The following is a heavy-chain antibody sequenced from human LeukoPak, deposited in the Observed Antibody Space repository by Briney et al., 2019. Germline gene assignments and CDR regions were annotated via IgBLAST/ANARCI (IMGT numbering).Heavy chain of an antibody. Sequence: SETLSLTCAVSGYSISSGYYWGWIRQPPGKGLEWIGSIYHSGSTYYNPSLKSRVTISVDTSKNQFSLKLSSVTAADTAVYYCARDGDGGIGNYGAFDIWGQGTMVTVSS. CDR2: IYHSGST. J-gene: IGHJ3*02. D-gene: IGHD4-11*01. CDR1: GYSISSGYY. V-gene: IGHV4-38-2*02. CDR3: ARDGDGGIGNYGAFDI.